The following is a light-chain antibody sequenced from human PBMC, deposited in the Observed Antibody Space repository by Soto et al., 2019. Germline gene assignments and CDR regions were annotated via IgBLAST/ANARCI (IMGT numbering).Light chain of an antibody. CDR3: SSYAGSNNFGYV. V-gene: IGLV2-8*01. J-gene: IGLJ1*01. CDR1: SSDVGGYNY. Sequence: QSVLTQPPSASGSPGQSVTISCTGTSSDVGGYNYVSWYQQHPGKAPKLMIYEVSKRPSGVPDRFSGSKSGNTASLTVSGLQAEGEADYYCSSYAGSNNFGYVFGTGTKVTVL. CDR2: EVS.